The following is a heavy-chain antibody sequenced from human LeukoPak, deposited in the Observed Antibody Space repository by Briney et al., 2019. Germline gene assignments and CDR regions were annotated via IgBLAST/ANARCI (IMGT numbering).Heavy chain of an antibody. V-gene: IGHV1-18*01. CDR2: ISAYNGNT. CDR1: GYTFTSYG. CDR3: ARDQAVVVPAATQDNWFDP. J-gene: IGHJ5*02. Sequence: GASVKVSCKASGYTFTSYGISWVRQAPGQGLEWMGWISAYNGNTNYAQKLQGRVTMTTDTSTSTAYMELRSLRSDDTAVYYCARDQAVVVPAATQDNWFDPWGQGTLVTVSS. D-gene: IGHD2-2*01.